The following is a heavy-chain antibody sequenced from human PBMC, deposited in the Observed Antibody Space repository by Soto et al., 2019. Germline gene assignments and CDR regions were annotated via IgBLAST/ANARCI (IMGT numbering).Heavy chain of an antibody. D-gene: IGHD3-3*01. Sequence: SETLSLTCTVSGGSISSSSYYWGWIRQPPGKGLEWIGSIYYSGSTYYNPSLKSRVTISVDTSKNQFSLKLSSVTAADTAVYYWARRPRSYDFWSGYQDWFDPWGQGTLVTVSS. CDR1: GGSISSSSYY. CDR2: IYYSGST. CDR3: ARRPRSYDFWSGYQDWFDP. V-gene: IGHV4-39*01. J-gene: IGHJ5*02.